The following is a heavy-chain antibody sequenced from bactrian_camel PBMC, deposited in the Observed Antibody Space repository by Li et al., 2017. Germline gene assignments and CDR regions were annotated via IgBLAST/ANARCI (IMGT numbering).Heavy chain of an antibody. Sequence: HVQLVESGGGLAQPGGSLRLSCAASGFTFNNYYMIWVRQAPGKGLEWVSSISGDGSYTYYADSVKGRFTISQDDDKNELYLQMDSLKPEDTAMYYCAIAPWGYCSSRKWAIDSNYNHWGQGTQVTVS. J-gene: IGHJ4*01. CDR3: AIAPWGYCSSRKWAIDSNYNH. D-gene: IGHD6*01. CDR1: GFTFNNYY. V-gene: IGHV3-2*01. CDR2: ISGDGSYT.